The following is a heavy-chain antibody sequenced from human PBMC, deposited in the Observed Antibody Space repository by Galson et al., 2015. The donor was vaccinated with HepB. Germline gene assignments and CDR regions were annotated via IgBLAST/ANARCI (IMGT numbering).Heavy chain of an antibody. CDR2: IWYDGSNK. V-gene: IGHV3-33*08. J-gene: IGHJ5*02. CDR1: GFTFSSYG. CDR3: ARAWDSSGWYNWFDP. Sequence: SLRLSCAASGFTFSSYGMHWVRQAPGKGLEWVAVIWYDGSNKYYADSVKGRFTISRDNSKNTLYLQMNSLRAEDTAVYYCARAWDSSGWYNWFDPWGQGTLVTVSS. D-gene: IGHD6-19*01.